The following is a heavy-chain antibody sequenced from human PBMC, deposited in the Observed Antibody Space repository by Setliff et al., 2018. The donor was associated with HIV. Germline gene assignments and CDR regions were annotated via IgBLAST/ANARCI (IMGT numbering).Heavy chain of an antibody. V-gene: IGHV1-24*01. J-gene: IGHJ3*02. Sequence: ASVKVSCKVSGYSLTELSMHWVRQAPGKGLEWMGGFDPEDVETIYADSVKGRFTISRDNSKNTLYLQMNSLRSEDTAVYYCATDAYHDSLTGPTPGAFDIWGQGTMVTV. CDR1: GYSLTELS. D-gene: IGHD3-9*01. CDR3: ATDAYHDSLTGPTPGAFDI. CDR2: FDPEDVET.